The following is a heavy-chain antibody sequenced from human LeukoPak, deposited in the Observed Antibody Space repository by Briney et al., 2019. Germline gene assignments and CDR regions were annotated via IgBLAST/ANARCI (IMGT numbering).Heavy chain of an antibody. D-gene: IGHD6-19*01. J-gene: IGHJ4*02. V-gene: IGHV3-7*01. CDR3: ARTVPGHPDDYFDY. CDR2: MNQDGSAI. Sequence: GGSLRLSCAASGFTFSSYWMSWGRQAPGKGLERVAHMNQDGSAIYSIDSVKGRFTISRDNDKNSLYLHMSGLTVADTAVYYCARTVPGHPDDYFDYWGQGTLVTVSS. CDR1: GFTFSSYW.